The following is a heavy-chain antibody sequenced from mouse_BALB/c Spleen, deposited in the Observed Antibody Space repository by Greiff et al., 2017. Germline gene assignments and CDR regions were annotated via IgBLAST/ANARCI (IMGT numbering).Heavy chain of an antibody. V-gene: IGHV3-2*02. CDR1: GYSITSDYA. CDR3: AAYLHYAMDY. Sequence: EVQLQESGPGLVKPSQSLSLTCTVTGYSITSDYAWNWIRQFPGNKLEWMGYISYSGSTSYNPSLKSRISITRDTSKNQFFLQLNSVTTEDTATYYCAAYLHYAMDYWGQGTSVTVSS. CDR2: ISYSGST. J-gene: IGHJ4*01. D-gene: IGHD6-5*01.